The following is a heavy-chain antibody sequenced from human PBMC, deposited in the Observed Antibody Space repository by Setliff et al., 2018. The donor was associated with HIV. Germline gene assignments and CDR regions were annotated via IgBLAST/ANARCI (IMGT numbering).Heavy chain of an antibody. J-gene: IGHJ6*03. CDR3: ARVPIYYYYMDV. V-gene: IGHV4-4*02. CDR2: IYHTGNT. Sequence: PSETLSLTCAVSGGSIGDDNWWTWVRQPPGKGLEWIGEIYHTGNTNYNPSLKSRITMSVDTSKNQFSLKLSSVTAADTAVYYCARVPIYYYYMDVWGKGTTVTVSS. CDR1: GGSIGDDNW.